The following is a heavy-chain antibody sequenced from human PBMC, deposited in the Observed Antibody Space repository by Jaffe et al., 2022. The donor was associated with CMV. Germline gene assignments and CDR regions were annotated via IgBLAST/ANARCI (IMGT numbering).Heavy chain of an antibody. J-gene: IGHJ4*02. CDR2: IIPIFGTA. D-gene: IGHD2-15*01. Sequence: QVQLVQSGAEVKKPGSSVKVSCKASGGTFSSYAISWVRQAPGQGLEWMGGIIPIFGTANYAQKFQGRVTITADESTSTAYMELSSLRSEDTAVYYCARERGAGDLRYCSGGSCYGGRSRGYYFDYWGQGTLVTVSS. V-gene: IGHV1-69*01. CDR3: ARERGAGDLRYCSGGSCYGGRSRGYYFDY. CDR1: GGTFSSYA.